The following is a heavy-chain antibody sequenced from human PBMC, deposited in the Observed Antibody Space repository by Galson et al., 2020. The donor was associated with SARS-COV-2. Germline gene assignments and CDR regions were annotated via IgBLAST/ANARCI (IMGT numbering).Heavy chain of an antibody. Sequence: ASVKVSCKASGYTFTTYDVSWVRQAPGQGLEWMGWISVYNGNTLHSLKLQGRVTMTIDTSTSTAHMELRSLRSDDTAVYYCARGAPGSSSSPFDYWGQGTLVTVSS. CDR2: ISVYNGNT. J-gene: IGHJ4*02. D-gene: IGHD2-2*01. CDR3: ARGAPGSSSSPFDY. CDR1: GYTFTTYD. V-gene: IGHV1-18*04.